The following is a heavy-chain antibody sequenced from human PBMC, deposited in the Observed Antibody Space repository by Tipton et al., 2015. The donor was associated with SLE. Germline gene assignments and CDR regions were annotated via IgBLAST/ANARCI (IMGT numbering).Heavy chain of an antibody. J-gene: IGHJ6*03. V-gene: IGHV3-64*04. CDR2: ISSNGGST. Sequence: SLRLSCSASGFTFSSYAMHWVRQAPGKGLEYVSAISSNGGSTYYADSVKGRFTISRDNSKNTLYLQMNSLRAEDTAVYYCARDLMTTIFGVYLDVWGKGTTVTVSS. D-gene: IGHD3-3*01. CDR1: GFTFSSYA. CDR3: ARDLMTTIFGVYLDV.